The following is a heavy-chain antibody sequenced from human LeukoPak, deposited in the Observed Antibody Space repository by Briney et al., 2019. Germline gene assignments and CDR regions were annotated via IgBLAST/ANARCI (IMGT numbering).Heavy chain of an antibody. CDR3: ASGYCSGGSCGGLYYYYGMDV. J-gene: IGHJ6*02. D-gene: IGHD2-15*01. Sequence: PETLSLTCTVSGGSISSSSYYWGWIRQPPGKGLEWIGSIYYSGSTYYNPSLKSRVTISVDTSKNQFSLKLSSVTAADTAVYYCASGYCSGGSCGGLYYYYGMDVWGQGTTVTVSS. CDR1: GGSISSSSYY. CDR2: IYYSGST. V-gene: IGHV4-39*01.